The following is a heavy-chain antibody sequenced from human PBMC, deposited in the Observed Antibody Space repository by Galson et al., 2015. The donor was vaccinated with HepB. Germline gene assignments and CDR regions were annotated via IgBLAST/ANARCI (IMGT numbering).Heavy chain of an antibody. CDR3: TASGVSAAIYVGEYFQH. Sequence: RLSCAASGFTFSNAWMSWVRQAPGKGLEWVGRIKSKTDGGTTDYAAPVKGRFTISRDDSKNTLYLQMNSLKTEDTAVYYCTASGVSAAIYVGEYFQHWGQGTLVTVSS. CDR2: IKSKTDGGTT. CDR1: GFTFSNAW. V-gene: IGHV3-15*01. J-gene: IGHJ1*01. D-gene: IGHD2-2*02.